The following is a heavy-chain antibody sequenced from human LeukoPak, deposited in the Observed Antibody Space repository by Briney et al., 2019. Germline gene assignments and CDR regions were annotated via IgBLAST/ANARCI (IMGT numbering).Heavy chain of an antibody. CDR2: INHSGST. CDR3: ARGLEDSGSYLPYFDY. V-gene: IGHV4-34*01. Sequence: SETLPLTCAVYGGSFSGYYWSWIRQPPGKGLEWIGEINHSGSTNYNPSLKSRVTISVDTSKNQFSLKLSSVTAADTAVYYCARGLEDSGSYLPYFDYWGQGTLVTVSS. J-gene: IGHJ4*02. D-gene: IGHD1-26*01. CDR1: GGSFSGYY.